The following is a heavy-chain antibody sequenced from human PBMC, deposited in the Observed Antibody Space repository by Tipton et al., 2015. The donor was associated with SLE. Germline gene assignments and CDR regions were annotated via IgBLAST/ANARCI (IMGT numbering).Heavy chain of an antibody. CDR3: ARDLGSSGSFDY. D-gene: IGHD6-13*01. CDR2: IYYSGST. V-gene: IGHV4-61*08. Sequence: TLSLTCTVSGGSIISGGYYWSWIRQHPGKGLEWIGYIYYSGSTNYNPSLKSRVTISVDTSKNQFSLKLSSVTAADTAVYYCARDLGSSGSFDYWGQGTLVTVSS. CDR1: GGSIISGGYY. J-gene: IGHJ4*02.